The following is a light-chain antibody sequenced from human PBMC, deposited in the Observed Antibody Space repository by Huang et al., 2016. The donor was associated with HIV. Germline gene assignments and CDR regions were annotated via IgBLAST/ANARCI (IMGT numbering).Light chain of an antibody. CDR1: QSVNTN. Sequence: VMMSQSPATLAASPGERVTLSCGASQSVNTNLAWYQQKPGQPPRLLSYAASTRATGVPARFAGSGSGTEFTLTIDSLQSDDFAVYYCQQYNKWSPEYTFGQGTRLEIK. J-gene: IGKJ2*01. V-gene: IGKV3-15*01. CDR2: AAS. CDR3: QQYNKWSPEYT.